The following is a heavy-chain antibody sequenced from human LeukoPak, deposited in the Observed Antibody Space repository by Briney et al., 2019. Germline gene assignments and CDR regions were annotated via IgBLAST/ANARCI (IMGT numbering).Heavy chain of an antibody. V-gene: IGHV4-59*01. CDR1: GGSMNFYY. Sequence: SETLSLTCSVSGGSMNFYYWNWIRQPPGKGLEWIGYIYYSGSTNYNPSLKSRVTISVDTSKNQFSLRLSSVTAADTAVYYCARVTGYIVEDYFDYWGQGTLVTVSS. J-gene: IGHJ4*02. CDR3: ARVTGYIVEDYFDY. CDR2: IYYSGST. D-gene: IGHD3-22*01.